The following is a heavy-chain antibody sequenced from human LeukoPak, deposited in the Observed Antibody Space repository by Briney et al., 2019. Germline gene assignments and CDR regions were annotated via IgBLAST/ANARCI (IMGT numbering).Heavy chain of an antibody. J-gene: IGHJ4*02. Sequence: PSETLSPTCTVSGGSISSYYWSWIRQPPGKGLEWIGYIYYSGSTNYNPSLKSRVTISVDTSKNQFSLKLSSVTAADTAVYYCARGGSGWFFDYWGQGTLVTVSS. CDR1: GGSISSYY. V-gene: IGHV4-59*01. CDR2: IYYSGST. D-gene: IGHD6-19*01. CDR3: ARGGSGWFFDY.